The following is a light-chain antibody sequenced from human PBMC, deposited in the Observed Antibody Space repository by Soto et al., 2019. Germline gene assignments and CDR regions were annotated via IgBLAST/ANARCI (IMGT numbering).Light chain of an antibody. Sequence: DTQMTQSPSSLSVSIGDRVTITCRASQSIGGFLNWYQQKLGKAPKLLIYAASSLESGVPSRFSGSGSGTEFTLTISSLQPDDFATYYCQHEGFGQGTKVDIK. CDR1: QSIGGF. J-gene: IGKJ1*01. V-gene: IGKV1-39*01. CDR3: QHEG. CDR2: AAS.